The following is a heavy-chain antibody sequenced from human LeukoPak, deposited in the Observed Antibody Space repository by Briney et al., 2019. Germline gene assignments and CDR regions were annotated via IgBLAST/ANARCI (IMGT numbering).Heavy chain of an antibody. V-gene: IGHV3-23*01. CDR2: ISDSGSST. D-gene: IGHD6-19*01. CDR1: GFTFSNYA. J-gene: IGHJ4*02. CDR3: ATPARGSGWYGFDY. Sequence: PGGSLRLSCAASGFTFSNYAMSWVRQAPGRGLECVSSISDSGSSTYYADTVKGRFTISRDNAKNSLYLQMNSLRAEDTAVYYCATPARGSGWYGFDYWGQGTLVTVSS.